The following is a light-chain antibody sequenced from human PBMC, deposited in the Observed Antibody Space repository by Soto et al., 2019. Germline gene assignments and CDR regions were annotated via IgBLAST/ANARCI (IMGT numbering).Light chain of an antibody. CDR2: GAS. CDR3: QQYGSSPRT. J-gene: IGKJ1*01. V-gene: IGKV3-20*01. Sequence: EIVLTQSPGTLSLSPGERATLSCRASQSVSSNFLAWYQQRPGQSPRLLIYGASNRATGIPDRFSGSGSGTDFTLTISRLEPEDFAVYYCQQYGSSPRTFGQGTKVDIQ. CDR1: QSVSSNF.